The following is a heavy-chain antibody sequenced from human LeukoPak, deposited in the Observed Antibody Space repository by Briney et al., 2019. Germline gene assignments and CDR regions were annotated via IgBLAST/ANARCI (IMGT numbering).Heavy chain of an antibody. D-gene: IGHD3-22*01. J-gene: IGHJ6*02. CDR1: GGTFSRFA. CDR2: IIPKFGTP. CDR3: ARDREASGYYYGFYHGLDV. Sequence: GASVKVSCKLSGGTFSRFAISWVRQAPGQGLEWMGGIIPKFGTPNYAQKFQDTVTIIADESTSTVYMEVSSLRSEDTAVYYCARDREASGYYYGFYHGLDVWGQGTTVTVSS. V-gene: IGHV1-69*13.